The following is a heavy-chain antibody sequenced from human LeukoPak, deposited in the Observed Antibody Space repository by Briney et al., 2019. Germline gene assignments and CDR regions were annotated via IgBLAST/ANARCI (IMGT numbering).Heavy chain of an antibody. CDR3: ARDPPKSGTYEFDS. CDR2: INANSGDT. D-gene: IGHD1-26*01. V-gene: IGHV1-2*02. J-gene: IGHJ4*02. Sequence: ASVKVSCKASGYTFNGYYMHWVQQAPGQGLEWMGWINANSGDTKFAQKFQGRVTMTRDTSITTAYMELTRLRSDDTAVYYCARDPPKSGTYEFDSWGQGTLVAVSS. CDR1: GYTFNGYY.